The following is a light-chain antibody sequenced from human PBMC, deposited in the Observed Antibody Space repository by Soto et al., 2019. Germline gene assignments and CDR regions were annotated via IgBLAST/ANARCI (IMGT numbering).Light chain of an antibody. CDR3: QQFSSYPLT. Sequence: VLTQSPGTLSLSPGERATLSCRASQSVSSYLAWYQQKPGQAPRLLIYDASSRATGIPDRFSGGGSGTDFTLTISRLEPEDFAVYYCQQFSSYPLTFGGGTKVDIK. V-gene: IGKV3-20*01. J-gene: IGKJ4*01. CDR1: QSVSSY. CDR2: DAS.